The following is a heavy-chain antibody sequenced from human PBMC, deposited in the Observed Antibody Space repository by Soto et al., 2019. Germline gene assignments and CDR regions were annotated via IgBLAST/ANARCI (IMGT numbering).Heavy chain of an antibody. Sequence: ASVKVSCKASGGTFSSYAISWVRQAPGQGLEWMGGIIPIFGTANYAQKFQGRVTITADESTSTAYMELSSLRSEDTAVYYCAVAKGELLLIDYWGQGTLVTVSS. J-gene: IGHJ4*02. D-gene: IGHD1-26*01. V-gene: IGHV1-69*13. CDR3: AVAKGELLLIDY. CDR1: GGTFSSYA. CDR2: IIPIFGTA.